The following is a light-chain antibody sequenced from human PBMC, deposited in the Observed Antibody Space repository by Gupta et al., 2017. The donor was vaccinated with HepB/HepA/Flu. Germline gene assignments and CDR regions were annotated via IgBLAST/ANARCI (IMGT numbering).Light chain of an antibody. CDR2: KIS. CDR3: MQANQFPRT. Sequence: IVMTQRPLSSPVTLGQPASISCRSSQSLVRNDGDTYLSWLQQKPGQPPRLLIYKISNRCSGVPYRFSGSGAGTDFTLKISSVEAEDVGLYYCMQANQFPRTFGQGTKVEIK. V-gene: IGKV2-24*01. J-gene: IGKJ1*01. CDR1: QSLVRNDGDTY.